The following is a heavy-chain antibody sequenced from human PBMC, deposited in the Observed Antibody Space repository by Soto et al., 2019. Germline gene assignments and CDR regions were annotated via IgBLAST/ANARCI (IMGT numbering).Heavy chain of an antibody. CDR2: INHSGST. D-gene: IGHD3-3*01. CDR3: ARGLGYYDFWSGYYGMDV. Sequence: KTSETLSLTCAVYGGSFSGYYWSWIRQPPGEGLEWIGEINHSGSTNYNPSLKSRVTISVDTSKNQFSLKLSSVTAADTAVYYCARGLGYYDFWSGYYGMDVWGQGTTVTVSS. V-gene: IGHV4-34*01. J-gene: IGHJ6*02. CDR1: GGSFSGYY.